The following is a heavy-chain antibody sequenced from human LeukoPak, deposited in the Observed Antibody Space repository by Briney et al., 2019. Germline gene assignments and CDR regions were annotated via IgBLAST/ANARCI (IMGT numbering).Heavy chain of an antibody. CDR3: ARGVEQLAANTLAY. Sequence: PGGSLRLSCAAAGFTVITNDMASVRQAPAKRLWWGSVLYSDGNKKYADSVQGRLHITRDDYKHTLYLEMNSLSPDDTAVYYCARGVEQLAANTLAYWGQGTLVTVSS. J-gene: IGHJ4*02. CDR1: GFTVITND. D-gene: IGHD1/OR15-1a*01. V-gene: IGHV3-53*01. CDR2: LYSDGNK.